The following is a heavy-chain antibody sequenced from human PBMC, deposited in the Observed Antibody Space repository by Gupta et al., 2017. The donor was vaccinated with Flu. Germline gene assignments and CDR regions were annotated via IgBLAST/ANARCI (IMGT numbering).Heavy chain of an antibody. CDR3: ASLYDSSGYGSATDY. D-gene: IGHD3-22*01. Sequence: QVQLVQSGAEVKKPGSSVKVSCKASGGTFSSYTISWVRQAPGQGLEWMGRIIPILGIANYAQKFQGRVTITADKSTSTAYMELSSLRSEDTAVYYCASLYDSSGYGSATDYWGQGTLVTVSS. V-gene: IGHV1-69*02. CDR2: IIPILGIA. J-gene: IGHJ4*02. CDR1: GGTFSSYT.